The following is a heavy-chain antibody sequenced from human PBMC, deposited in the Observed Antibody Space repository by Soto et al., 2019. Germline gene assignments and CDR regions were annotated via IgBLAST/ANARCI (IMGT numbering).Heavy chain of an antibody. Sequence: QVQLQQWGAGLLKPSETLSLTCAVYGGSFSGYYWSWIRQPPGKGLEWIGEINHSGSTNYNPSLKSRVTILVDTSKNQFALQLSFVSAAATAVYSCARRGSSGLVFGDNWFGPCGQGTLVTVSS. CDR3: ARRGSSGLVFGDNWFGP. CDR2: INHSGST. J-gene: IGHJ5*02. CDR1: GGSFSGYY. V-gene: IGHV4-34*01. D-gene: IGHD3-22*01.